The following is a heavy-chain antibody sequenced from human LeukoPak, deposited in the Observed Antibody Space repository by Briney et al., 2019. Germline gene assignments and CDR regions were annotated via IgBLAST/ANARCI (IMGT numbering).Heavy chain of an antibody. CDR1: GGTFCSYS. J-gene: IGHJ4*02. Sequence: SVKVSCKASGGTFCSYSISWVRQAPGQGLEWMGGIIPIFDTADYAQKFQGRVTITADESTSTAYMELSSLRSEDTAVYYCATIFLYYDSSGYHDYWGQRTLVTVSS. CDR2: IIPIFDTA. D-gene: IGHD3-22*01. V-gene: IGHV1-69*13. CDR3: ATIFLYYDSSGYHDY.